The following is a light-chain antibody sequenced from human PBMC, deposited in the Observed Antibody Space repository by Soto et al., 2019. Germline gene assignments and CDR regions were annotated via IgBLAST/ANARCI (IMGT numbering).Light chain of an antibody. V-gene: IGLV2-23*02. J-gene: IGLJ1*01. CDR3: CSYAGSSTFAV. CDR2: EVS. CDR1: SSDVGSYNL. Sequence: QSALTQPASVSGSPGQSITISCTGTSSDVGSYNLVSWYQQHPGKAPKLMIYEVSKRPSGVSNRFSGSKSGNTASLTISGLQAEDEADYYCCSYAGSSTFAVFGTGTKLIVL.